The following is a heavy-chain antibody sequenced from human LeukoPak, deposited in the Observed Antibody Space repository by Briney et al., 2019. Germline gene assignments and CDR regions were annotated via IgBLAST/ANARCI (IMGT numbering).Heavy chain of an antibody. CDR2: ISYDASNK. CDR1: GFTFSSYA. V-gene: IGHV3-30-3*01. Sequence: PGGSLRLSCVASGFTFSSYAMHWVRQAPGKGLEWVAVISYDASNKYYADSVKGRFTISRDNSKNTLYLQMNSLRAEDTAVYYCARADSSFRAPTMACFDYWGQGTLVTVSS. D-gene: IGHD3-10*01. J-gene: IGHJ4*02. CDR3: ARADSSFRAPTMACFDY.